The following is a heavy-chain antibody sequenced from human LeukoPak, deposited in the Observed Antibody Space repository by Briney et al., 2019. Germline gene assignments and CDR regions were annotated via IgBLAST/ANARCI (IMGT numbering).Heavy chain of an antibody. D-gene: IGHD6-6*01. Sequence: SWIRQPPGKGLEWIGYIYYSGSTYYNPSLKSRVTISVDTSKNQFSLKLSSVTAADTAVYYCAREGQLGSIDYWGQGTLVTVSS. CDR2: IYYSGST. J-gene: IGHJ4*02. V-gene: IGHV4-30-4*08. CDR3: AREGQLGSIDY.